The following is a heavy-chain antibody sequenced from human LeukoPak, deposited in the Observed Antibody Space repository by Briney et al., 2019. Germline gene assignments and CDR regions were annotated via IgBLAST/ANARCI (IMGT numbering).Heavy chain of an antibody. V-gene: IGHV3-23*01. D-gene: IGHD3-10*01. CDR3: ARGTFSPQGSYYGH. Sequence: PGGSLRLSCAASGFTFSSYAMSWVRQAPGKGLEWVSAISSSGGSTYYADSVKGRFTISRDNSKNTLSLQMNSLRVEDTALYYCARGTFSPQGSYYGHWGQGTRVTVSS. CDR1: GFTFSSYA. CDR2: ISSSGGST. J-gene: IGHJ4*02.